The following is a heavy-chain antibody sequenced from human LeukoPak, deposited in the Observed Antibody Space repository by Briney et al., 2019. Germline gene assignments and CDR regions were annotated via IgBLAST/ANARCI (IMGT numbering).Heavy chain of an antibody. CDR3: ARDYGFGEPKGPDAFDI. Sequence: PGGSLRLSCAASGFTFSSYAMSWVRQASGKGLEWVSAISGSGGSTYYADSVKGRFTISRDNSKNTLYLQMNSLRAEDTAVYYCARDYGFGEPKGPDAFDIWGQGTMVTVSS. J-gene: IGHJ3*02. CDR2: ISGSGGST. D-gene: IGHD3-10*01. V-gene: IGHV3-23*01. CDR1: GFTFSSYA.